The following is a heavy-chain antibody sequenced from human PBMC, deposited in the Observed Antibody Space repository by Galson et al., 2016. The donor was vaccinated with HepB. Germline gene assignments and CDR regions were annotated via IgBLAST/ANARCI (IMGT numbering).Heavy chain of an antibody. CDR1: GYTFISYA. D-gene: IGHD7-27*01. Sequence: SVKVSCKASGYTFISYAMNWVRQAPGQGLEWMGWINTYTGNPTYAQGFTGRFVFSLDTSVSTAYLQISSLKAEDTAIYYCTREWGFQDIWGQGTMVSVSS. J-gene: IGHJ3*02. CDR2: INTYTGNP. V-gene: IGHV7-4-1*02. CDR3: TREWGFQDI.